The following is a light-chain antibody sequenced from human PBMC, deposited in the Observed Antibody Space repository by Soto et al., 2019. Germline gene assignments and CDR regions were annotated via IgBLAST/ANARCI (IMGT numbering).Light chain of an antibody. CDR1: QSISSW. CDR2: EAS. CDR3: QQYSSPPWT. J-gene: IGKJ1*01. V-gene: IGKV1-5*03. Sequence: DIQMTQSPSTLSASVGDSVTITCRASQSISSWLAWYQQKPGKGPKLLIYEASNLQGGGQSRFSGGESGTEFALSLTTPQPHASATYYCQQYSSPPWTFGQGTKVEIK.